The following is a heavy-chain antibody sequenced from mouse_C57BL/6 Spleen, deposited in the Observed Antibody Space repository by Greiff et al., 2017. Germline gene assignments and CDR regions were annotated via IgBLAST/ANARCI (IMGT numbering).Heavy chain of an antibody. CDR3: ARPSDYAFAY. J-gene: IGHJ3*01. CDR2: ISDGGSYT. CDR1: GFTFSSSA. Sequence: EVHLVESGGGLVKPGGSLKLSCAASGFTFSSSAMSWVRQTPEKRLEWVATISDGGSYTYYPDNVKGRFTISRDNAKNNLYLQMSHLKSEDTAMYYCARPSDYAFAYWGQGTLVTVSA. D-gene: IGHD2-4*01. V-gene: IGHV5-4*01.